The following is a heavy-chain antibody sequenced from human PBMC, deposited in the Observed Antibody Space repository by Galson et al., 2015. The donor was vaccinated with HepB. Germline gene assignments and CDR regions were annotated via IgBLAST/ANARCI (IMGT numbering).Heavy chain of an antibody. CDR2: IKQDGSEK. D-gene: IGHD6-19*01. Sequence: SLRLSCAASGFTFSSCWMTWVRQAPGKGLEWVANIKQDGSEKYYVDSVKGRFTISRDNAKNSLYLQMNSLRADDTAVYYCAREHSSGWLSYWGQGTLVTVSS. CDR3: AREHSSGWLSY. CDR1: GFTFSSCW. V-gene: IGHV3-7*03. J-gene: IGHJ4*02.